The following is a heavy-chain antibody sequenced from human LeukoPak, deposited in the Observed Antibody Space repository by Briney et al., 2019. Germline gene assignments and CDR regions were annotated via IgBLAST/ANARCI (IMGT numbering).Heavy chain of an antibody. CDR2: IYYSGST. V-gene: IGHV4-59*01. J-gene: IGHJ4*02. CDR3: ARIGHEDYYFDY. CDR1: GGSISSYY. Sequence: SETLSLTCTVSGGSISSYYWSWIRQPPGKGLEWIGYIYYSGSTNYNPSLKSRVTISVDTSRNQFSLKLSSVTAADTAVYYCARIGHEDYYFDYWGQGTLVTVSS.